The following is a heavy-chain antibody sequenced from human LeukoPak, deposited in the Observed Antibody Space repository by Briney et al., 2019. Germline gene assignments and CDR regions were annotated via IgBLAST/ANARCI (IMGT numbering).Heavy chain of an antibody. V-gene: IGHV4-34*01. CDR2: ISHIGST. CDR1: GGSFSGYY. J-gene: IGHJ5*02. D-gene: IGHD3-3*01. Sequence: PSETLSLTCAVSGGSFSGYYWSWIRQPPGKGLEWIGEISHIGSTNYNPSLKSRVTVSVDASKNQFALRLSSVTAADTAVYYCARANDFHNWFDPWGQGTLVTVSS. CDR3: ARANDFHNWFDP.